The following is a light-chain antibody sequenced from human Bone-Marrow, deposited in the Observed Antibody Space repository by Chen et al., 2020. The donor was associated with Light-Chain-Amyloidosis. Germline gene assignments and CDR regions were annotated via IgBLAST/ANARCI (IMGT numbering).Light chain of an antibody. V-gene: IGKV3-20*01. CDR2: GSS. Sequence: EIVLTQSPGTLSLSPGEGANLSCRASQTISSNYLTWYQQKFGQAPRLLIYGSSSRATGIPDRFTGSGSGTDFTLTINRLEHEDVEMYYCQQNGTSPLTFGGGTKVEIK. CDR1: QTISSNY. CDR3: QQNGTSPLT. J-gene: IGKJ4*01.